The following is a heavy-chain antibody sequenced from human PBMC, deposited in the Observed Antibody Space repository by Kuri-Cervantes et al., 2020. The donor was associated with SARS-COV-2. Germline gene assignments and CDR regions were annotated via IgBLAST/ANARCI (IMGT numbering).Heavy chain of an antibody. CDR2: ISSNGGST. V-gene: IGHV3-64D*08. D-gene: IGHD3-10*01. CDR1: GFTFSSYA. Sequence: GESLKISCSASGFTFSSYAMHWVRQAPGKGLEYVSAISSNGGSTYYADSVKGRFTISIDNSKNTLYLQMSSLRAEDTAVYYCVRDRSGSGSYYYYFDYWGQGTLVTVSS. CDR3: VRDRSGSGSYYYYFDY. J-gene: IGHJ4*02.